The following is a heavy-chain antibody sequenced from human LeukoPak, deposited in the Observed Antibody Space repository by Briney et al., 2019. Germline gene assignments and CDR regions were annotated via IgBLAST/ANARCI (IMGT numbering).Heavy chain of an antibody. V-gene: IGHV4-34*01. Sequence: SETLSLTCAVYGGSFSGYYWSWIRQPPGKGLEWIGETNHSGSTNYNPSLKSRDTISVDTSKNQFSLKLSSVTAADTAVYYCASSRYIVVVPAAPNYYYYMDVWGKGPRSPSP. J-gene: IGHJ6*03. CDR2: TNHSGST. D-gene: IGHD2-2*01. CDR3: ASSRYIVVVPAAPNYYYYMDV. CDR1: GGSFSGYY.